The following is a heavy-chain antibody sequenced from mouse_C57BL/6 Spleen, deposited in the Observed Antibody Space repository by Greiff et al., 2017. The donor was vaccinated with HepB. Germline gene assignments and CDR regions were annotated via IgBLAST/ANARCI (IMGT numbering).Heavy chain of an antibody. J-gene: IGHJ2*01. D-gene: IGHD2-2*01. Sequence: QVQLQQSGPELVKPGASVKISCKASGYSFTSYYIHWVKQRPGQGLEWIGWIYPGSGNTKYNEKFKGKATLTADTSSSTAYMQLSSLTSEDSAVYYCARWPYGYGFDYWGQGTTLTVSS. CDR2: IYPGSGNT. V-gene: IGHV1-66*01. CDR1: GYSFTSYY. CDR3: ARWPYGYGFDY.